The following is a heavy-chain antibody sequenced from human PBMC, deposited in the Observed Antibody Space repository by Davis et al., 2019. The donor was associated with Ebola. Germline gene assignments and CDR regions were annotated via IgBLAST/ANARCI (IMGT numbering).Heavy chain of an antibody. CDR3: ARGNYGDYIVLYYYNMDV. Sequence: MPSETLSLTCAVYGGSFSGYYWSWIRQPPGKGLEWIGEINHSGSTNYNPSLKGRVTISVDTSKNQFSLKLSSVTAADTAVYYCARGNYGDYIVLYYYNMDVWGQGTTVTVSS. CDR2: INHSGST. CDR1: GGSFSGYY. J-gene: IGHJ6*02. V-gene: IGHV4-34*01. D-gene: IGHD4-17*01.